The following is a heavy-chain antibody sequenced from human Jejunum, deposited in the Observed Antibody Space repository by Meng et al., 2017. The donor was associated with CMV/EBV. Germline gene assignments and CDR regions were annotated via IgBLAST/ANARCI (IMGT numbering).Heavy chain of an antibody. CDR2: INPNSGGT. CDR1: GYTFSDHY. D-gene: IGHD2-2*01. Sequence: QGQWVQSGVEVKKPGASVKVSCKASGYTFSDHYMHWVRQAPGQGLEWMGWINPNSGGTNYAQKFQGRVTMTSDTSIDTAYMDLSSLTSDDTAVYYCAREAYCSFTSCYAIDYWGHGTLVTVSS. CDR3: AREAYCSFTSCYAIDY. V-gene: IGHV1-2*02. J-gene: IGHJ4*01.